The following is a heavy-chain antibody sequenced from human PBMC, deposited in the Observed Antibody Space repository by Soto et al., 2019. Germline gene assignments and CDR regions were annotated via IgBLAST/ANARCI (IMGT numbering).Heavy chain of an antibody. V-gene: IGHV3-23*01. Sequence: PGGSLRLSCAASGFTFSTYAMAWVRQAPGKGLEWVSGVSASGLNTDYADPVKGRFYISRDNSKSTVSLHINSLRAEDTAVYYCAKDLAIAAAGPAFDPWGQGTLVTVSP. CDR2: VSASGLNT. CDR1: GFTFSTYA. D-gene: IGHD6-13*01. CDR3: AKDLAIAAAGPAFDP. J-gene: IGHJ5*02.